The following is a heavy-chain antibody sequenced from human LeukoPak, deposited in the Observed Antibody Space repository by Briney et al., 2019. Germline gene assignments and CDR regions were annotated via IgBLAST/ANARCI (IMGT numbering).Heavy chain of an antibody. V-gene: IGHV3-30*18. CDR3: AKGGTSYDVNAFDI. D-gene: IGHD1/OR15-1a*01. Sequence: GGSLRLSCAASGFTFSSYGMHWVRQAPGKGLEWVAVISYDGSNKYYADSVKGRFTISRDNSKNTLYLQMNSLRAEDTAVYYCAKGGTSYDVNAFDIWGQGTMVTVSS. J-gene: IGHJ3*02. CDR2: ISYDGSNK. CDR1: GFTFSSYG.